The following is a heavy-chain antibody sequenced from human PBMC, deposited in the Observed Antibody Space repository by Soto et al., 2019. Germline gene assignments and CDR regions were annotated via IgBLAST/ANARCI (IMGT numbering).Heavy chain of an antibody. CDR3: ASQAWPYYYYYGMDV. J-gene: IGHJ6*02. CDR1: GYTFTGYY. CDR2: INPNSGGT. D-gene: IGHD5-12*01. V-gene: IGHV1-2*02. Sequence: ASVKVSCKASGYTFTGYYMHWVRQAPGQGLEWMGWINPNSGGTNYAQKFQGRVTMTRDTSISTAYMELSRLRSDDTAMYYCASQAWPYYYYYGMDVWGQGTTVTVSS.